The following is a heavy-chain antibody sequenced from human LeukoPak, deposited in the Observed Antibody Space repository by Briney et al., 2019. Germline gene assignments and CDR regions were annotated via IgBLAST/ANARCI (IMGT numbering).Heavy chain of an antibody. CDR2: INPSGGST. CDR3: ARRIAARPGYSWFDP. V-gene: IGHV1-46*01. CDR1: VYTFTSYY. D-gene: IGHD6-6*01. Sequence: ASVKVSCKASVYTFTSYYMHWVRQAPGQGLEWMGIINPSGGSTSYAQKFQGRVTMTRDTSTSTVYMELSSLRSEDTAVYYCARRIAARPGYSWFDPWGQGTLVTVSS. J-gene: IGHJ5*02.